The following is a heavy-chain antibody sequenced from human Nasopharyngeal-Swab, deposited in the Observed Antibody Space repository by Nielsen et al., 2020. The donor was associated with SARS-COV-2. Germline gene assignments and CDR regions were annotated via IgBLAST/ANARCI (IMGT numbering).Heavy chain of an antibody. J-gene: IGHJ5*02. V-gene: IGHV1-18*01. D-gene: IGHD2-2*01. CDR1: GYTFTSYG. CDR2: ISAYNGNT. Sequence: ASVKVSCMASGYTFTSYGISWVRQATGQGLEWMGWISAYNGNTNYAQKLQGRVTMNTDTSTSTAYMELRSLRSDDTAVYYCARDQGFTSSYWFDPWGQGTLVTVSS. CDR3: ARDQGFTSSYWFDP.